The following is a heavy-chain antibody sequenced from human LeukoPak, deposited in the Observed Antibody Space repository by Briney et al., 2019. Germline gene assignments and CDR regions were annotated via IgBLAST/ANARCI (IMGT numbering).Heavy chain of an antibody. CDR2: IYYSGST. D-gene: IGHD6-13*01. Sequence: SETLSLTWSVSGGSISSYYWSWIRQPPGKGLEWIGYIYYSGSTNYNPSLKSRVTISVDTSKNQFSLKLSSVTAADTAVYYCARGQQVAYYFDYWGQGTLVTVSS. V-gene: IGHV4-59*01. CDR1: GGSISSYY. J-gene: IGHJ4*02. CDR3: ARGQQVAYYFDY.